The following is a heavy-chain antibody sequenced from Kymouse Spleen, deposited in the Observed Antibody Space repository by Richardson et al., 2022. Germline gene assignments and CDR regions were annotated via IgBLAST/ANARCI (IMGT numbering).Heavy chain of an antibody. CDR2: IIPIFGTA. CDR1: GGTFSSYA. J-gene: IGHJ6*02. CDR3: ARDILTGYPLYYYYYGMDV. D-gene: IGHD3-9*01. V-gene: IGHV1-69*05. Sequence: QVQLVQSGAEVKKPGSSVKVSCKASGGTFSSYAISWVRQAPGQGLEWMGGIIPIFGTANYAQKFQGRVTITTDESTSTAYMELSSLRSEDTAVYYCARDILTGYPLYYYYYGMDVWGQGTTVTVSS.